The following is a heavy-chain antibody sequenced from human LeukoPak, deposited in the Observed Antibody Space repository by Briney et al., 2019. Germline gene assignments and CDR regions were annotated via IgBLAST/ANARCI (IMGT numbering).Heavy chain of an antibody. V-gene: IGHV4-34*01. D-gene: IGHD3-22*01. J-gene: IGHJ6*02. CDR1: GGSFSGYY. CDR3: ALIPLRASGYDSIYYYGMDV. CDR2: INHSGST. Sequence: PSETLSLTCAVYGGSFSGYYWSWIRQPPGKGLEWIGEINHSGSTNYNPSLESRVTISVDTSKNQFSLKLSSVTAADTAVYYCALIPLRASGYDSIYYYGMDVWGQGTTVTVSS.